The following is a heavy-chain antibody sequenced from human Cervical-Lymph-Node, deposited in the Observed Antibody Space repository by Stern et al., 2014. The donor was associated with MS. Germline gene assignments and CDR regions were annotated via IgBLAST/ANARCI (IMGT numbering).Heavy chain of an antibody. CDR3: TTLGRFTSYWVVRSHYYYAMDV. D-gene: IGHD2-15*01. CDR1: GSPLNKLS. CDR2: FNPEDGER. J-gene: IGHJ6*02. V-gene: IGHV1-24*01. Sequence: QVQLGQSGAEVKKPGASVKVSCQVSGSPLNKLSIHWVRQPPGKGLEWMGGFNPEDGERIYAQMLQGRVTMTEVTYTDTAYMELSSLRSEDTAVYYCTTLGRFTSYWVVRSHYYYAMDVWGQGTTVTVSS.